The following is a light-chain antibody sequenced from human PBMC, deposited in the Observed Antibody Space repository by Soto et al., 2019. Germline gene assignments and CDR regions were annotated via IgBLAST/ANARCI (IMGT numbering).Light chain of an antibody. J-gene: IGLJ1*01. CDR3: CSFADFTYV. CDR1: SSDIGSYDL. V-gene: IGLV2-23*02. Sequence: QSALTQPASVSGSPAQSITMSCTGTSSDIGSYDLVSWYQQHPGTAPKLIIYEVTKRPSGVSTRFSGSKSGNTASLTISGLQAVDEADYYCCSFADFTYVFGTGTKVTVL. CDR2: EVT.